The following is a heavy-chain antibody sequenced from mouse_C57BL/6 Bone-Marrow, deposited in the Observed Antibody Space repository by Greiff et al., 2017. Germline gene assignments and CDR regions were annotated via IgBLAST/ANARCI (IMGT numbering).Heavy chain of an antibody. CDR1: GFTFSDYY. CDR3: ARGFAY. Sequence: DVQLVESGGGLVQPGGSLKLSCAASGFTFSDYYMYWVRQTPEKRLEWVAYISNGGGSTYYPDTVKGRFTISRDNAKNTLYLQMSRLKSEDTAMYYCARGFAYWGQGTLVTVSA. J-gene: IGHJ3*01. CDR2: ISNGGGST. V-gene: IGHV5-12*01.